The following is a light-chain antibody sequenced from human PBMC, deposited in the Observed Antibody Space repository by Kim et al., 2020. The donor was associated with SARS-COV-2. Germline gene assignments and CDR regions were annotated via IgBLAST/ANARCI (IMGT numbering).Light chain of an antibody. CDR3: QQSYSTPWT. J-gene: IGKJ1*01. V-gene: IGKV1-39*01. CDR2: AAS. CDR1: QSISSY. Sequence: ATVGDRVTITCRASQSISSYLNWYQQKPGKAPKLLIYAASSLQSGVPSRFSGSGSGTDFTLTISSLQPEDFATYYCQQSYSTPWTFGQGTKVDIK.